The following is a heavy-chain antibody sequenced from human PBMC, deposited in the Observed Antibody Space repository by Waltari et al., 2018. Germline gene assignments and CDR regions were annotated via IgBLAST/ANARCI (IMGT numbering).Heavy chain of an antibody. CDR3: ARGEYSLTY. CDR2: IRSSSDTI. D-gene: IGHD6-6*01. Sequence: EVQLVESGGGLVQPGGSLRLSGAASGFTCSRYSMNWVRQAPGKGLEWISYIRSSSDTIYYADSVKGRFTISRDNAKNSLYLQMNSLRVEDTAVYYCARGEYSLTYWGQGTLVTVPS. CDR1: GFTCSRYS. V-gene: IGHV3-48*04. J-gene: IGHJ4*02.